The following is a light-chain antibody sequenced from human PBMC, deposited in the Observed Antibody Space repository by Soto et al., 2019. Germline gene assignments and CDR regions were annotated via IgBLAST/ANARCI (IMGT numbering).Light chain of an antibody. V-gene: IGLV2-14*03. CDR3: CSYTSSSTPGV. CDR2: DVS. J-gene: IGLJ3*02. Sequence: QSALPQPASVSGSPGQSITISCTGTSSDVGGYNYVSWYQQHPGKAPKLMIYDVSNRPSGVSNRFSGSKSGNTASLTISGLQAEDESNYYCCSYTSSSTPGVFGGGTKVTAL. CDR1: SSDVGGYNY.